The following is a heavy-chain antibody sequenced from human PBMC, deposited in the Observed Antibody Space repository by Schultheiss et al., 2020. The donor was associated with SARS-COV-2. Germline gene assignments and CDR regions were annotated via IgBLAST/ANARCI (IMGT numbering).Heavy chain of an antibody. J-gene: IGHJ2*01. CDR3: AKAEDSSGWYFKLGWYFDL. D-gene: IGHD6-19*01. CDR2: ISWNSGSI. CDR1: GFTFDDYA. V-gene: IGHV3-9*01. Sequence: GGSLRLSCAASGFTFDDYAMHWVRQAPGKGLEWVSGISWNSGSIGYADSVKGRFTISRDNAKNSLYLQMNSLRAEDTALYYCAKAEDSSGWYFKLGWYFDLWGRGTLVTVSS.